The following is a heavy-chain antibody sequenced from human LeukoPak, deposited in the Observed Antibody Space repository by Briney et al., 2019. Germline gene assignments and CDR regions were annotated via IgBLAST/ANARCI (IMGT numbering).Heavy chain of an antibody. Sequence: QPGGSLRLSCAASGFTFSSYAMSWVRQAPGRGLEWVSSISDSDGSTYYADSVKGRFTTSRDNSKNTLYLQMNSLRAEDTAVYYCAKVLWSGYQTPSPYYFDYWGQGTLVTVSS. V-gene: IGHV3-23*01. CDR2: ISDSDGST. D-gene: IGHD3-3*01. CDR1: GFTFSSYA. J-gene: IGHJ4*02. CDR3: AKVLWSGYQTPSPYYFDY.